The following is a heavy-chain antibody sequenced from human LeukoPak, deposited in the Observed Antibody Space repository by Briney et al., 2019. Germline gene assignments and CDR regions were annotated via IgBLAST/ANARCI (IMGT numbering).Heavy chain of an antibody. CDR2: IIPIFGTA. J-gene: IGHJ6*03. CDR3: ASRYDYTKEGYYYYYMDV. CDR1: GGTFSSYA. V-gene: IGHV1-69*05. Sequence: SVKVSCKASGGTFSSYAISWVRQAPGQGLEWMGRIIPIFGTADYAQKFQSRVTITTDESTSTAYMELSSLRSEDTAVYYCASRYDYTKEGYYYYYMDVWGKGTTVTVSS. D-gene: IGHD3-22*01.